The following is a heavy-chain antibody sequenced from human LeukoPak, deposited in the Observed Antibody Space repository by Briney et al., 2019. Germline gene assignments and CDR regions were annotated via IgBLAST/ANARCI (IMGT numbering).Heavy chain of an antibody. D-gene: IGHD2-2*01. J-gene: IGHJ5*02. Sequence: ASVKVSCKASGYTFTGYYMHWVRQAPGQGLECMGWINPNSGGTNYAQKFQGRVTMTRDTSISTAYMELSRLRSDDTAVYYCARDLGYCSSTSRYPWFDPWGQGTLVTVSS. CDR3: ARDLGYCSSTSRYPWFDP. CDR2: INPNSGGT. CDR1: GYTFTGYY. V-gene: IGHV1-2*02.